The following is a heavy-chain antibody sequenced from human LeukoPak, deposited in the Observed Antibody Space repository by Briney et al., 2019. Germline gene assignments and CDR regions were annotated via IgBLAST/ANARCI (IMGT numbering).Heavy chain of an antibody. D-gene: IGHD3-22*01. V-gene: IGHV3-15*01. Sequence: GGSLRLSCAASGFTFSNAWMSWVRQAPGKGLEWVGRIKSKTDGGTTDYAAPVKGRFTISRDDSKNTLYLQMNSLKTEDTAVYYCTTDSGAYDSSGYYPYFDYWGQGTLVTVSS. CDR1: GFTFSNAW. CDR2: IKSKTDGGTT. CDR3: TTDSGAYDSSGYYPYFDY. J-gene: IGHJ4*02.